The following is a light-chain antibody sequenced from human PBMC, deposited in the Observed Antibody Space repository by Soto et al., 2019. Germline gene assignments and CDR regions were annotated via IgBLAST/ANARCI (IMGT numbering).Light chain of an antibody. CDR2: AAS. Sequence: VIWMTQSPSLLSASTGDRVTISCRMSQGISTYLAWYQQKPGKAPELTSYAASTLQSWIPSTFGGSGSATEFTLTIICRQAEDFATYYCQQYYNFTPPFGQGTKVDIK. J-gene: IGKJ1*01. CDR3: QQYYNFTPP. CDR1: QGISTY. V-gene: IGKV1D-8*03.